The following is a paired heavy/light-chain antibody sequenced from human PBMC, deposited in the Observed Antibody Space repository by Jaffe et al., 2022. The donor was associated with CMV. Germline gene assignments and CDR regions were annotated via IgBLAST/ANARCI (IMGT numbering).Heavy chain of an antibody. V-gene: IGHV4-34*01. CDR1: GGSFNDFS. CDR3: ARHGGRPLYGGRQAYDS. D-gene: IGHD4-17*01. Sequence: QVQLQQWGAGLLKSSETLSLTCGVYGGSFNDFSWSWIRQPPGKGLEWIGEINHSGSTNYNSSLSSRVTISVDTSKTQLSLKLTSVTAADTAVYYCARHGGRPLYGGRQAYDSWGQGSLVTVSS. CDR2: INHSGST. J-gene: IGHJ4*02.
Light chain of an antibody. CDR2: WAS. V-gene: IGKV4-1*01. J-gene: IGKJ1*01. Sequence: DIVMTQSPDSLAVSLGERATINCKSSQSVLYSSNNKNYLAWYQQKPGQPPKLLIYWASTRESGVPDRFSGSGSGTDFTLTISSLQAEDVAVYYCQQYSSVPRTFGQGTKVEIK. CDR3: QQYSSVPRT. CDR1: QSVLYSSNNKNY.